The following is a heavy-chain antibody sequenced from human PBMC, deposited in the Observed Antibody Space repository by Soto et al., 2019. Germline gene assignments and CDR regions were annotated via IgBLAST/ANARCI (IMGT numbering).Heavy chain of an antibody. CDR2: IFYTGST. CDR1: GGTINSGDYF. J-gene: IGHJ4*02. D-gene: IGHD4-17*01. CDR3: ARVKPTLNLHYSLDS. Sequence: SVTLSLTCSASGGTINSGDYFWSWIRQPPGNGLEWIGSIFYTGSTYYSPSLRSRASMSMDTPKNLFPLRPWSLTAAATAVYFCARVKPTLNLHYSLDSWAQGTPVTVSS. V-gene: IGHV4-30-4*01.